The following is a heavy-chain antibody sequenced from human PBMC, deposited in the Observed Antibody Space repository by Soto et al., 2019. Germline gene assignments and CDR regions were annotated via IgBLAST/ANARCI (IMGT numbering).Heavy chain of an antibody. CDR1: GGSISSYY. J-gene: IGHJ3*02. CDR3: ARSLYYDSEGAFDI. D-gene: IGHD3-22*01. CDR2: IYYSGST. Sequence: QVQLQESGPGLVKPSETLSLTCTVSGGSISSYYWSWIRQPPGKGLEWIGYIYYSGSTNYNPSLKSRVTISVDTSKNQFSLKLSSVTAADTAVYYCARSLYYDSEGAFDIWGQGTMVNVSS. V-gene: IGHV4-59*01.